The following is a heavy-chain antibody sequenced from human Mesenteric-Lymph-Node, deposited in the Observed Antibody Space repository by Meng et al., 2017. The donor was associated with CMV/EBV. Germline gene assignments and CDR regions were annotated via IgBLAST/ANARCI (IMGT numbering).Heavy chain of an antibody. Sequence: GSLRLSCTVSGGSVSSGSYYWSWIRQPPGKGLEWIGYIYYSGSTNYNPSLKSRVTISVDTSKNQFSLKLSSVTAADTAVYYCARGVAGTTYGMDVWGQGTTVTVSS. V-gene: IGHV4-61*01. CDR3: ARGVAGTTYGMDV. D-gene: IGHD1-7*01. CDR2: IYYSGST. J-gene: IGHJ6*02. CDR1: GGSVSSGSYY.